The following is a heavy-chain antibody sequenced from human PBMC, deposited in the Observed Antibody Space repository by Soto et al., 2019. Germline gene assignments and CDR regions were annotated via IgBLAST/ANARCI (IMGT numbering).Heavy chain of an antibody. CDR3: AGPPELTRIYFYYGMDV. D-gene: IGHD1-7*01. CDR1: GGTFSSYA. V-gene: IGHV1-69*12. CDR2: IIPIFGTA. Sequence: QVQLVQSGAEVKKPGSSVKVSCKASGGTFSSYAISWVRQAPGQGLEWMGGIIPIFGTADYAQKFQGRVTVTAAECTSTAYMELSSLRSEDTAVYYCAGPPELTRIYFYYGMDVWGQGTTVTVSS. J-gene: IGHJ6*02.